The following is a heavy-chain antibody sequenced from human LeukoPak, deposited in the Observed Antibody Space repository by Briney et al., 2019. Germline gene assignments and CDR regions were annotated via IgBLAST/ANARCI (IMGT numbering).Heavy chain of an antibody. J-gene: IGHJ2*01. CDR1: GYTFTSYY. V-gene: IGHV1-46*01. Sequence: ASVKVSCKASGYTFTSYYMHWVRQAPGQGLEWMGIINPSGGSTSYAQKFQGRVTMTRDTSTSTVYMELSSLRSEDTAVYYCARAPTGTLQDYWYFDLWGRGTLVTVSS. CDR2: INPSGGST. D-gene: IGHD1-14*01. CDR3: ARAPTGTLQDYWYFDL.